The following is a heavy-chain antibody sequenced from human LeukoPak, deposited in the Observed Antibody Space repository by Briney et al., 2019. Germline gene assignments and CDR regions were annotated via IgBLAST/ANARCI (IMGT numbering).Heavy chain of an antibody. CDR2: IKQDGSEK. V-gene: IGHV3-7*03. CDR1: GFTFSDEY. D-gene: IGHD3-22*01. J-gene: IGHJ4*02. Sequence: PGGSLRLSCAASGFTFSDEYMSWIRQAPGKGLEWVANIKQDGSEKYYVDSVKGRFTISRDNAKNSLYLQMNSLRAEDTAVYYCARVGNYYDSSGYYLSFDYWGQGTLVTVSS. CDR3: ARVGNYYDSSGYYLSFDY.